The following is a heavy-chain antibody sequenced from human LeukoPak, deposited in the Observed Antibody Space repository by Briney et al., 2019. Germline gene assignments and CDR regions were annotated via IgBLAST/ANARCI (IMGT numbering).Heavy chain of an antibody. CDR3: ASPFNQYQLLSADY. CDR2: ISGSGGST. CDR1: GFTFSGSA. J-gene: IGHJ4*02. V-gene: IGHV3-23*01. D-gene: IGHD2-2*01. Sequence: QSGGSLRLSCAASGFTFSGSAMHWVRQAPGKGLEWVSAISGSGGSTYYADSVKGRFTISRDNSKNTLYLQMNSLRAEDTAVYYCASPFNQYQLLSADYWRQGTLVTVSS.